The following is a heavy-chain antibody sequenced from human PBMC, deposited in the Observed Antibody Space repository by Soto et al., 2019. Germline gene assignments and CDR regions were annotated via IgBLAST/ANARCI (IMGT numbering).Heavy chain of an antibody. CDR2: ISYDGSNK. D-gene: IGHD6-19*01. CDR3: AKDQSLIGSGWYQSYVLAYYYGMDV. CDR1: GFTFSSYG. V-gene: IGHV3-30*18. Sequence: QVQLVESGGGVVQPGRSLRLSCAASGFTFSSYGMHWVRQAPGKGLEWVAVISYDGSNKYYADSVKGRFTISRDNSKNTVYLQMNSLRAEDTAVYYCAKDQSLIGSGWYQSYVLAYYYGMDVWGQGTTVTVSS. J-gene: IGHJ6*02.